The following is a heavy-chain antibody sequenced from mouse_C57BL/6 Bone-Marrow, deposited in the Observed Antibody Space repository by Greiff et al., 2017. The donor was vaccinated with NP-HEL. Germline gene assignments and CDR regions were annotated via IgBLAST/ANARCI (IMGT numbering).Heavy chain of an antibody. CDR1: GFTFSSYG. Sequence: VQLQQSGGDLVKPGGSLKLSCAASGFTFSSYGMSWVRQTPDKRLEWVATISSGGSYTYYPDSVKGRFTISRDNAKNTLYLQMSSLKSEDTAMYYCARYYYGSYWYFDVWGTGTTVTVSS. CDR2: ISSGGSYT. J-gene: IGHJ1*03. D-gene: IGHD1-1*01. CDR3: ARYYYGSYWYFDV. V-gene: IGHV5-6*01.